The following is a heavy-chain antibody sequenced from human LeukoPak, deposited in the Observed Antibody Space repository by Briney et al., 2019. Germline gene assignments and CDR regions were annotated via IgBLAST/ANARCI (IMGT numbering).Heavy chain of an antibody. D-gene: IGHD6-6*01. CDR1: GFTFSSYA. CDR3: ARQQYSSSWGGFDY. CDR2: ISYDGSNK. J-gene: IGHJ4*02. Sequence: GGSLRLSCAASGFTFSSYAMHWVRQAPGKGLEWVAVISYDGSNKYYADSVKGRFTISRGNSKNTLYLQMNSLRAEDTAVYYCARQQYSSSWGGFDYWGQGTLVTVSS. V-gene: IGHV3-30*04.